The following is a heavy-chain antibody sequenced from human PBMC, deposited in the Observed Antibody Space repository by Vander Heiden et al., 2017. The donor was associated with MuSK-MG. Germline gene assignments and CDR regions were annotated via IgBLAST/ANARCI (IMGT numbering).Heavy chain of an antibody. CDR1: GFTFSSYD. V-gene: IGHV3-13*01. CDR3: ARATMVSAFDI. CDR2: IGTAGDT. J-gene: IGHJ3*02. D-gene: IGHD3-10*01. Sequence: EVQLVESGGGLVQPGGSLRLPCAASGFTFSSYDMHWVRQATGKGLEWVSAIGTAGDTYYPGSVKGRFTISRENAKNSLYLQMNSLRAGDTAVYYCARATMVSAFDIWGQGTMVTVSS.